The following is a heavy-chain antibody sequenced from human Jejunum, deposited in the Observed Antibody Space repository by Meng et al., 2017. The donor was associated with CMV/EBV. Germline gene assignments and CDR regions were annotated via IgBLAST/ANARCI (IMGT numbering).Heavy chain of an antibody. CDR3: AKGEGRPHYYFDY. CDR1: GFPVNSLY. Sequence: SGFPVNSLYLGLVRQAPGKGLEWVSTLYTGGSSFYRDSVEGRFVISRDTSKNTLYLQMNSLRPEDTAIYYCAKGEGRPHYYFDYWGQGTLVTVSS. CDR2: LYTGGSS. V-gene: IGHV3-53*01. D-gene: IGHD1-26*01. J-gene: IGHJ4*02.